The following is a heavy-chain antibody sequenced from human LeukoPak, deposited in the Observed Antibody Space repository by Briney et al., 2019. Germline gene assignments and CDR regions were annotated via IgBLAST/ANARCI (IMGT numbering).Heavy chain of an antibody. Sequence: GRSLRLSCAASEFIFNNYGIHWVRQAPGKGLEWVAVIWYDGSNKYYADSVKGRFTISRDNSKNTLYLQMNSLRAEDTAVYYCAREGGGSGWYFHYWGQGTLVTVSS. J-gene: IGHJ4*02. CDR1: EFIFNNYG. V-gene: IGHV3-33*08. CDR2: IWYDGSNK. D-gene: IGHD6-19*01. CDR3: AREGGGSGWYFHY.